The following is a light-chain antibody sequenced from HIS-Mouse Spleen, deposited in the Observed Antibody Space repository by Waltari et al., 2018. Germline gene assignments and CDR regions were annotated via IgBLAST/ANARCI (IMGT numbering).Light chain of an antibody. Sequence: SYELTQPPSVSVSPGQTATITCPADALPKKYAYCYQQKSGQAPVLVIYEDSKRPSGIPESFSGSSSGTMATLTISGAQVEDEADYYCYSTDSSGNHRVFGGGTKLTVL. V-gene: IGLV3-10*01. J-gene: IGLJ2*01. CDR2: EDS. CDR1: ALPKKY. CDR3: YSTDSSGNHRV.